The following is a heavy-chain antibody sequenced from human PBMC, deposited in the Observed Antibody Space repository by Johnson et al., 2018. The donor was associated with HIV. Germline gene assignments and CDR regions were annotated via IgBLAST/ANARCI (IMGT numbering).Heavy chain of an antibody. J-gene: IGHJ3*02. CDR1: GSTSSSYA. V-gene: IGHV3-30*04. CDR3: AREIPQQWLVRRGAFDI. CDR2: LRYGGSIK. Sequence: VQLVESGGGVVQPGRSLRLSGAASGSTSSSYAMHWFRKAPGKGLAWVAFLRYGGSIKYSEASVKGGFTLARDNSKNTLYLQMNSLRAEETAVYYCAREIPQQWLVRRGAFDIWGQGTMVTVSS. D-gene: IGHD6-19*01.